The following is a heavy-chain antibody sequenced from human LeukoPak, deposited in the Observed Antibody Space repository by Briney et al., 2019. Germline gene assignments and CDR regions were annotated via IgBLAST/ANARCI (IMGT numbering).Heavy chain of an antibody. V-gene: IGHV1-2*02. CDR2: INPNSGGT. J-gene: IGHJ1*01. D-gene: IGHD3-22*01. Sequence: GASVKVSCKASGYTFTGYYMHWVRQAPGQGLEWMGWINPNSGGTNYAQKSQGRVTMTRDTSISTAYMELSRLRSDDTAVYYCARAYYYDSSGYVYFQHWGQGTLVTVSS. CDR1: GYTFTGYY. CDR3: ARAYYYDSSGYVYFQH.